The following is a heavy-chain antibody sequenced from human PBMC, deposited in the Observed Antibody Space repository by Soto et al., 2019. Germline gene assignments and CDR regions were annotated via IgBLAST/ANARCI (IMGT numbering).Heavy chain of an antibody. CDR1: GGSISSSNYY. CDR2: IYFTGNT. J-gene: IGHJ4*02. Sequence: SETLSLTCTVSGGSISSSNYYWGWIRQPPGRGLEWIGSIYFTGNTYYNPSLKSRVTISIDTSKSQFSLSLTSVTAADTAVYYCARGYSFGLRIVGWGQGTLVTVSS. D-gene: IGHD5-18*01. V-gene: IGHV4-39*01. CDR3: ARGYSFGLRIVG.